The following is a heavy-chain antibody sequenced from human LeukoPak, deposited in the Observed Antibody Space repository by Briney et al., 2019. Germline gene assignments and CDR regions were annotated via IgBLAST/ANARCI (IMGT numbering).Heavy chain of an antibody. V-gene: IGHV4-59*08. J-gene: IGHJ2*01. CDR2: IHSGST. D-gene: IGHD7-27*01. CDR1: GASISSYY. Sequence: SETLSLTCTVSGASISSYYWSWIRQPPGKGLEWIGYIHSGSTNYNPSLKSRVTISVDTSKNQFSLNLYSVTAADTAVYYCARVLTGDPEWYFDLWGRGTLVTVSS. CDR3: ARVLTGDPEWYFDL.